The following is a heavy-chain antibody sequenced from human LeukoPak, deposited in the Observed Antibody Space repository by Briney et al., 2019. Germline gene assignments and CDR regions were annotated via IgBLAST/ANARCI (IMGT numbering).Heavy chain of an antibody. CDR2: IYSSGSP. V-gene: IGHV4-59*01. D-gene: IGHD6-13*01. CDR3: ARRVAVVGSNWFDP. J-gene: IGHJ5*02. CDR1: GGSISGYY. Sequence: SEALSLTCTVSGGSISGYYWSWIRQPPGKGLDWIGYIYSSGSPNYTPSLKSRVTISVDTSKNQFSLMLKSVTAADTAVYYCARRVAVVGSNWFDPWGQGTLVTVSS.